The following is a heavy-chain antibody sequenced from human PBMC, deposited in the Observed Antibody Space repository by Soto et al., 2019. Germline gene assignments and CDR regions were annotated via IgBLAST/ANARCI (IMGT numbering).Heavy chain of an antibody. V-gene: IGHV1-18*01. CDR1: GYTFTSYG. Sequence: QVQLVQSGAEVKKPGASVKVSCKASGYTFTSYGISWVRQAPGQGLEWMGWISAYNGNTNYAQKLQGRVTMTTDTSTSTAYMELRSLRSDDTAVYYCARDDRGYDILTGYYNDDAFDIWGQGTMVTVSS. CDR3: ARDDRGYDILTGYYNDDAFDI. CDR2: ISAYNGNT. J-gene: IGHJ3*02. D-gene: IGHD3-9*01.